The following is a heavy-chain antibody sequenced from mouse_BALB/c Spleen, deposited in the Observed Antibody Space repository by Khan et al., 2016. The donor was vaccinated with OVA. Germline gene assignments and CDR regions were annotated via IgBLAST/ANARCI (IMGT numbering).Heavy chain of an antibody. CDR1: GFSLTDYG. CDR3: ARERRLGGFAY. V-gene: IGHV2-6-7*01. J-gene: IGHJ3*01. Sequence: QVQLKESGPGLVAPSQSLSITCTASGFSLTDYGVNWVRQPPGKGLEWLGMMWGDGSTDYNSVLKSRLSISKDNSKSQVSLKMNSLQTDDTARYYCARERRLGGFAYWGQGTLVTVSA. D-gene: IGHD3-3*01. CDR2: MWGDGST.